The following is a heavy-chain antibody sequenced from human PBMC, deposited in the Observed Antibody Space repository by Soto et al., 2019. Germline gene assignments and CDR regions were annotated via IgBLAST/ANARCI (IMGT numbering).Heavy chain of an antibody. CDR3: ARDWSLGGYYDSSGYGDAFDI. J-gene: IGHJ3*02. Sequence: ASVKVSCKASGYTFTSYGISWVRQAPGKGLEWMGWISAYNGNTNYAQKLQGRVTMTTDTSTSTAYMELRSLRSDDTAVYYCARDWSLGGYYDSSGYGDAFDIWGQGTMVTVSS. D-gene: IGHD3-22*01. V-gene: IGHV1-18*01. CDR2: ISAYNGNT. CDR1: GYTFTSYG.